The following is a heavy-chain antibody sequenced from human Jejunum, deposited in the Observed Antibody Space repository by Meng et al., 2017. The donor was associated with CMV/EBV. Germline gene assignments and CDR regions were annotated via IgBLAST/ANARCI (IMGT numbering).Heavy chain of an antibody. D-gene: IGHD4-23*01. J-gene: IGHJ2*01. V-gene: IGHV4-59*01. Sequence: SCSVSGVSIRRYYWNWVRQPPGKELEWIGYIYYSGSTNYNPSLKSRVSISVDTSKNQFSLNLTSVTAADTAVYYCATYGGTFGFDKGGRGTLVPSPQ. CDR2: IYYSGST. CDR3: ATYGGTFGFDK. CDR1: GVSIRRYY.